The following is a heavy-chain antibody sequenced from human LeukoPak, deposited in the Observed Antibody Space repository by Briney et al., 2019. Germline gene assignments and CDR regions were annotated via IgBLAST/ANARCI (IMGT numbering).Heavy chain of an antibody. CDR1: GGSXXXSXXX. J-gene: IGHJ4*02. CDR3: ARKGTVSGLDY. Sequence: GGSXXXSXXXWGXIXXPPGXXXXWIGTIYYSGSTYYNPSLKSRVTISVNKSKNQFSLKLSSVTAADTAVYFCARKGTVSGLDYWGQGTLVTVSS. V-gene: IGHV4-39*01. D-gene: IGHD6-19*01. CDR2: IYYSGST.